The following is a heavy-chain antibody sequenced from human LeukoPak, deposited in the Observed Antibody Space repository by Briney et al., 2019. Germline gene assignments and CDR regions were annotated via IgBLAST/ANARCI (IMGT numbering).Heavy chain of an antibody. Sequence: GGSLRLSCAASGFIFRSHTMNWVRQGPGKGLEWVSYISSTSGTIYYADSVKGRFTISRDNAKNSLYLQMNSLRDEDTAVYYCARDYYGMDVWGQGTTVTLSS. CDR2: ISSTSGTI. CDR1: GFIFRSHT. CDR3: ARDYYGMDV. J-gene: IGHJ6*02. V-gene: IGHV3-48*02.